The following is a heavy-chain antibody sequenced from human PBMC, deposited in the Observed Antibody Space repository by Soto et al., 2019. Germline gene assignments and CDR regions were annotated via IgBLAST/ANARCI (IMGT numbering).Heavy chain of an antibody. CDR1: GFTFSSYS. J-gene: IGHJ5*02. CDR2: ISSSSSYI. CDR3: ARAQKQLPFDP. D-gene: IGHD6-6*01. Sequence: GGSLRLSCAASGFTFSSYSMNWVSQAPGKGLEWVSSISSSSSYIYYADSVKGRFTISRDNAKNSLYLQMNSLRAEDTAVYYCARAQKQLPFDPWGQGTLVTVSS. V-gene: IGHV3-21*01.